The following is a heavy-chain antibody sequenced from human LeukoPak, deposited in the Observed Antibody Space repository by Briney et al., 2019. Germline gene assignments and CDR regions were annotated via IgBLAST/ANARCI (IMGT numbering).Heavy chain of an antibody. CDR2: IFYSGGT. CDR1: GASISSYY. CDR3: ARSYCSGGSCYLCYFDY. D-gene: IGHD2-15*01. J-gene: IGHJ4*02. Sequence: SETLSLTCSISGASISSYYWSWIRQPPGKGLEWIGYIFYSGGTSYNPSLRSRVTISLDTSKNQFSLKLSSVTATDTAIYFCARSYCSGGSCYLCYFDYWGQGTLVTVSS. V-gene: IGHV4-59*01.